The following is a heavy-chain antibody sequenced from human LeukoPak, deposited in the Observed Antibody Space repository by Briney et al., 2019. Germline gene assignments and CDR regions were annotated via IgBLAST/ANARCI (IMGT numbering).Heavy chain of an antibody. CDR1: GFTFSKDD. CDR2: IGVTGDT. Sequence: GGSLRLSCAASGFTFSKDDFHWVRHAPGKGLEGVAAIGVTGDTYYADSVKGRFTISREDAANSLYLQKRSLGAGDTALYYCTKEFCGSRAACAGGSYYDFWGRGALVTVSS. J-gene: IGHJ2*01. D-gene: IGHD2-15*01. CDR3: TKEFCGSRAACAGGSYYDF. V-gene: IGHV3-13*01.